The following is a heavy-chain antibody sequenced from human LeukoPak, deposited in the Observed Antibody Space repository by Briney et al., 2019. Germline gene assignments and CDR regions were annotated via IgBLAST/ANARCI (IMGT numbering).Heavy chain of an antibody. V-gene: IGHV3-23*01. CDR1: GFTFSSYA. CDR3: AKDLWRFGELLSPGDAFDI. D-gene: IGHD3-10*01. Sequence: GGSLRLSCAASGFTFSSYAMSWVRPAPGKGLEWVSAISGTGGSTYYADSVKGRFTISRDNSKNTLYLQMNSLRAEDTAVYYCAKDLWRFGELLSPGDAFDIWGQGTMVTVSS. J-gene: IGHJ3*02. CDR2: ISGTGGST.